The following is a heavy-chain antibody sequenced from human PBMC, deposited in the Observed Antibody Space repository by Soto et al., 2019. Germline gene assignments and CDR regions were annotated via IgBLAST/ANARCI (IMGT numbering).Heavy chain of an antibody. V-gene: IGHV3-23*01. CDR3: AKNFRDCPKSACYFY. J-gene: IGHJ4*02. Sequence: EVQLLESGGGLAQPGGSLRLSCAASGITFSSSVMTWVRQAPGKGLEWISVITGDGGVTYYADFAKGRFTISRDNFKNTLFLQMNSLRAEDTAVYYCAKNFRDCPKSACYFYWGQGTRVTVSS. D-gene: IGHD2-15*01. CDR2: ITGDGGVT. CDR1: GITFSSSV.